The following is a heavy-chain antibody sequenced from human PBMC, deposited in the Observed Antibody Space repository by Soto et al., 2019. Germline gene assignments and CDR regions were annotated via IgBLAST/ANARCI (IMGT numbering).Heavy chain of an antibody. D-gene: IGHD3-9*01. J-gene: IGHJ4*02. CDR3: ARHRVGYFDWLFSFDF. CDR2: IYYSGST. CDR1: GGSISSYY. V-gene: IGHV4-59*08. Sequence: PSETLSLTCTVSGGSISSYYWSWIRQPPGKGLEWIGYIYYSGSTNYNPSLKSRVTISVDTSKNQFSLKLSSVTAADTAVYYCARHRVGYFDWLFSFDFWGQGTLVTVSS.